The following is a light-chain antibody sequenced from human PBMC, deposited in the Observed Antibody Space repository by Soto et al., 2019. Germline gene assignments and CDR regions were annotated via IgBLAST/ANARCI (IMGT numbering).Light chain of an antibody. CDR1: QSISSY. V-gene: IGKV1-39*01. J-gene: IGKJ3*01. CDR3: QQSYSTPIT. CDR2: AAS. Sequence: DIQMTQSPSSLSASVGDRVTITCRASQSISSYLNWYQQKPGKAPKLLIYAASSLQSGIPSTFSGSGSWTDLTLTISSLQPEDFATYYCQQSYSTPITFGPGTKVDIK.